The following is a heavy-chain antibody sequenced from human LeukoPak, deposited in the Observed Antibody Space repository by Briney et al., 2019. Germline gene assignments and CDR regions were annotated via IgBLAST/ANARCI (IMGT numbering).Heavy chain of an antibody. CDR1: GFTFDDYA. V-gene: IGHV3-9*03. Sequence: GRSLRLSCAASGFTFDDYAMHWVRQAPGKGLEWVSGISWNSGSIGYADSVKGRFTICRDNAKNSLYLQMHSLRAEDMALYYCAKATYYDFWSGFSPIDYWGQGTLVTVSS. J-gene: IGHJ4*02. CDR3: AKATYYDFWSGFSPIDY. D-gene: IGHD3-3*01. CDR2: ISWNSGSI.